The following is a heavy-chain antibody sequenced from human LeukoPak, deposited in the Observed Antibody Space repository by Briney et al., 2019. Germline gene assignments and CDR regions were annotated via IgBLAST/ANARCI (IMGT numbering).Heavy chain of an antibody. CDR1: GFTFSSYG. V-gene: IGHV3-30*02. J-gene: IGHJ4*02. Sequence: GGSLRLSCAASGFTFSSYGMHWVRQAPGKGLEWVAFIRYDGSNKYYADSVKGRFTISRDNSKNTLYLQMNSLRAEDTAVYYCARGNWNYAPYDIDYWGQGTLVTVSS. D-gene: IGHD1-7*01. CDR2: IRYDGSNK. CDR3: ARGNWNYAPYDIDY.